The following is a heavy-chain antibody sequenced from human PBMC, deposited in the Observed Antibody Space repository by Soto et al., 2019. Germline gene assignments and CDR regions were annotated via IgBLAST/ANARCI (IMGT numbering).Heavy chain of an antibody. CDR3: AREAGDVYWYCDL. Sequence: EVQLLESGGGLVQPGGSLRLSCAASGFTFSNYAMSWVRQAPGKGLEWVSSLSGSYDSTYYADSVKGRFTISRDKSKNTLYLQMSSLRAEDTAVYYCAREAGDVYWYCDLCGRGTLVTVSS. D-gene: IGHD2-8*02. CDR1: GFTFSNYA. CDR2: LSGSYDST. J-gene: IGHJ2*01. V-gene: IGHV3-23*01.